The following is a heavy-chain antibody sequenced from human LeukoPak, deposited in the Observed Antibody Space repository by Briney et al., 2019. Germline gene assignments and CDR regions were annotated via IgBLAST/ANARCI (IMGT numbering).Heavy chain of an antibody. Sequence: PGGSLRLSCAASGFTFSDYWMHWVCQAPGKGLVWVSRINTDGSSTNYADSVKGRFTISRDNAKNSPYLQMNSLRAEDTAVYYCARGEQLVNGWGQGTLVTVSS. D-gene: IGHD6-13*01. CDR3: ARGEQLVNG. V-gene: IGHV3-74*01. CDR2: INTDGSST. J-gene: IGHJ4*02. CDR1: GFTFSDYW.